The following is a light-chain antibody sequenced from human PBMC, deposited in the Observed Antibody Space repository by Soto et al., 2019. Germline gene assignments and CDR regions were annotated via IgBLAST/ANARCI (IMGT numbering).Light chain of an antibody. V-gene: IGLV2-14*01. J-gene: IGLJ1*01. CDR1: NSDVGRYNY. CDR2: EVS. Sequence: QSAPTQPASVSGSPGQSITISCTGTNSDVGRYNYVSWYQQQPGKAPKLMIYEVSNRPSGVSNRFSGSKSGNTASLTISGLQAEDEADYYCSSYTTSSTAYVFGIGTKLTVL. CDR3: SSYTTSSTAYV.